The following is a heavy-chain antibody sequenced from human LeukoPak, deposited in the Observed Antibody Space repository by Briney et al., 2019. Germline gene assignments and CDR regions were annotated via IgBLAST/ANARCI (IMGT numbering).Heavy chain of an antibody. Sequence: GGSLRLSCAASGFTFSIYAMHWVRQAPGKGLEWVAVISYDGSNKYYADSVKGRFTISRDNSKNTLYLQMNSLRAEDTAVYYCAKSPYIGSKSSPFDYWGRGTLVTVSS. CDR2: ISYDGSNK. D-gene: IGHD3-10*01. CDR3: AKSPYIGSKSSPFDY. J-gene: IGHJ4*02. V-gene: IGHV3-30*18. CDR1: GFTFSIYA.